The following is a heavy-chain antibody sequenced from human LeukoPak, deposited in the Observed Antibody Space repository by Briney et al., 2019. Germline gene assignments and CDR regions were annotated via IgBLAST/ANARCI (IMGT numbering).Heavy chain of an antibody. D-gene: IGHD5-12*01. CDR1: GGSITSSSYY. Sequence: SETLSLTCTVSGGSITSSSYYWAWIRQPPEKGLEWIESIYYSGRTFYNPSLKSRVTISADMSKNQFSLKLSSVTAADTSVYYCARRDIVATIDSWGQGTLVTVSS. CDR3: ARRDIVATIDS. V-gene: IGHV4-39*01. J-gene: IGHJ4*02. CDR2: IYYSGRT.